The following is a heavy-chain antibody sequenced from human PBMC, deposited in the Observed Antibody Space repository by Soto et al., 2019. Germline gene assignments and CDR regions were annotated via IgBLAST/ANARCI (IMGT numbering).Heavy chain of an antibody. D-gene: IGHD6-19*01. J-gene: IGHJ4*02. CDR3: AKGGRQWLVPSDVSY. CDR2: VSHDGRNT. Sequence: VQLVESGGGVVQPGRSLRLSCAASGFTFSDYAMHWVRQAPGKGLEWVAVVSHDGRNTHYADSVKGRFTISRDSSKNTVSLERASLRAEDTAVYDCAKGGRQWLVPSDVSYWGQGARVTVSS. V-gene: IGHV3-30*18. CDR1: GFTFSDYA.